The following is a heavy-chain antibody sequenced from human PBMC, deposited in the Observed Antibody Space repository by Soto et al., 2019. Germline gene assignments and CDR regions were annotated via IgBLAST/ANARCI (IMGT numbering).Heavy chain of an antibody. CDR1: GYSFTNYA. V-gene: IGHV1-3*01. D-gene: IGHD3-16*01. CDR3: ARETYYDHVWGLGLLVY. J-gene: IGHJ4*02. Sequence: ASGKVSCKASGYSFTNYAIHWVRQAPGQGLEWMGWINAGNGNTKYSQKFQGRVTITADTSATTAYMELSTLRSEDTAVYYCARETYYDHVWGLGLLVYWGQGALVIVSS. CDR2: INAGNGNT.